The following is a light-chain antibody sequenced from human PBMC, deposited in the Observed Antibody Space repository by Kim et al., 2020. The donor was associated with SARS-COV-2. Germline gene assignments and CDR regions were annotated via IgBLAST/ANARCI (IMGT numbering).Light chain of an antibody. Sequence: ELTQPPSVSGAPGQRVTISCTGTNSNIGAGYDVHWYQQVPGIAPKLLIYGNTNRPSGVPDRLSGSKSGTSASLAITGLQAEDEADYYCLSYDSSLRGSVFGGGTQLTVL. CDR1: NSNIGAGYD. V-gene: IGLV1-40*01. J-gene: IGLJ3*02. CDR3: LSYDSSLRGSV. CDR2: GNT.